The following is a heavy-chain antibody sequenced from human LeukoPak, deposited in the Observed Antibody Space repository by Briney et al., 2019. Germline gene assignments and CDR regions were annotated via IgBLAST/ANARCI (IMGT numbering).Heavy chain of an antibody. CDR2: TYYRSKWYN. Sequence: SQTLSLTCAISGDSVSSNSAPWNWIRQSPSRGLEWLGRTYYRSKWYNDYALSVKSRITINPDTSKDQFSLQLNSVSPEDTAMYWCAREGVAGDNWFDPWGQGTLVTVSS. J-gene: IGHJ5*02. CDR1: GDSVSSNSAP. V-gene: IGHV6-1*01. D-gene: IGHD6-19*01. CDR3: AREGVAGDNWFDP.